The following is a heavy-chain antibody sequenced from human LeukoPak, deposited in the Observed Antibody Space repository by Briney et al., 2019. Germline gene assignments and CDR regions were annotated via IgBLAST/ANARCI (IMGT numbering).Heavy chain of an antibody. D-gene: IGHD6-13*01. Sequence: GASVKVSCKASGYTFTGYYMHWVRQAPGQGLEWMGWINPNSGGTNYAQKFQGRVTMTRDTSISTAYMELSRLRSDDTAVYYCARGPGYSSSWYRDYYYYYGMDVWGQGTTVTVSS. V-gene: IGHV1-2*02. J-gene: IGHJ6*02. CDR1: GYTFTGYY. CDR3: ARGPGYSSSWYRDYYYYYGMDV. CDR2: INPNSGGT.